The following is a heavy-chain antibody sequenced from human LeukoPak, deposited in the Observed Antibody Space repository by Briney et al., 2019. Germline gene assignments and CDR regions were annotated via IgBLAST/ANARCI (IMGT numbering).Heavy chain of an antibody. J-gene: IGHJ5*02. CDR2: IRYDGSNK. Sequence: GGSLRLSCAVSGFTFSDYYMSWIRQAPGKGLEWVAFIRYDGSNKYYADSVKGRFTISRDNSKNTLYLQMNSLRAEDTAVYYCAKDRVRGVINHWGQGTLVTVSS. CDR1: GFTFSDYY. V-gene: IGHV3-30*02. D-gene: IGHD3-10*01. CDR3: AKDRVRGVINH.